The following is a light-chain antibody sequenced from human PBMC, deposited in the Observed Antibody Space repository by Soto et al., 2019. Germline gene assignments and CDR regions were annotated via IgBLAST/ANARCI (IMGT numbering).Light chain of an antibody. CDR3: QVWDSSSDHRV. J-gene: IGLJ2*01. CDR2: YDS. V-gene: IGLV3-21*04. Sequence: SYELTQPPSVSVAPGKTARITCGGNNIGSKSVHWYQQKPGQAPVLVIYYDSDRPSGIPERFPGSNSGNTATLTISRVEAGDESDYYCQVWDSSSDHRVFGGGTKLTAL. CDR1: NIGSKS.